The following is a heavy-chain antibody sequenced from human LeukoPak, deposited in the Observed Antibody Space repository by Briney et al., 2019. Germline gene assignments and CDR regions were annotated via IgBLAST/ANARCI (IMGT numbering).Heavy chain of an antibody. Sequence: ASVKVSCKASGYTFTSYYMHWVRQAPGQGLEWMGIINPSGGSTIYAQMFQGRVTMTRDTSTSTVYMELSSLRSEDTAVYYCARSARYCSGGSCPWYFDYWGQGTLVTVSS. CDR2: INPSGGST. J-gene: IGHJ4*02. D-gene: IGHD2-15*01. V-gene: IGHV1-46*01. CDR1: GYTFTSYY. CDR3: ARSARYCSGGSCPWYFDY.